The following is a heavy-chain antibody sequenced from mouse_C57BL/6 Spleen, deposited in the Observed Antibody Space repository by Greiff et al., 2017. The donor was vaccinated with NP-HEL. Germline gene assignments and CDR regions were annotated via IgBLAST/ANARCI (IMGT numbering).Heavy chain of an antibody. J-gene: IGHJ2*01. V-gene: IGHV14-2*01. CDR1: GFNIKDYY. Sequence: EVQLQQSGAELVKPGASVKLSCTASGFNIKDYYMHWVKQRTEQGLEWIGRIDPEDGENKYAPKFQGKATITADTSSKPAYLQHSSLTSADTAVYYCARAGTRYFDYWGQGTTLTVSS. CDR2: IDPEDGEN. CDR3: ARAGTRYFDY. D-gene: IGHD3-3*01.